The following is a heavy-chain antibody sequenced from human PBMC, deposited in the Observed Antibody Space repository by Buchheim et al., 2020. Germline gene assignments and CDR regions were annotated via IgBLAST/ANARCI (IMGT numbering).Heavy chain of an antibody. J-gene: IGHJ4*02. CDR1: GFTFSSYG. CDR2: IWYDGSNK. CDR3: ASSYSGFQPGDY. V-gene: IGHV3-33*01. Sequence: QVQLVESGGGVVQPGRSLRLSCAASGFTFSSYGMHWVRQAPGKGLEWVAVIWYDGSNKYYADSVKGRFTISRANSKNTLYLQINSLRAEDTAVYYCASSYSGFQPGDYWGQGTL. D-gene: IGHD5-12*01.